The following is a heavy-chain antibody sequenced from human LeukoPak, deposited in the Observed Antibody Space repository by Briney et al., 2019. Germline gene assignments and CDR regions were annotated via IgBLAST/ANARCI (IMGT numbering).Heavy chain of an antibody. V-gene: IGHV1-2*02. Sequence: ASVKVSCKASGYTFTSYAMNWVRQAPGQGLEWMGWINPNSGGTNYAQKFQGRVTMTRDTSISTAYMELSRLRSDDTAVYYCASPNYYDSSGLDYWGQGTLVTVSS. CDR3: ASPNYYDSSGLDY. CDR1: GYTFTSYA. J-gene: IGHJ4*02. D-gene: IGHD3-22*01. CDR2: INPNSGGT.